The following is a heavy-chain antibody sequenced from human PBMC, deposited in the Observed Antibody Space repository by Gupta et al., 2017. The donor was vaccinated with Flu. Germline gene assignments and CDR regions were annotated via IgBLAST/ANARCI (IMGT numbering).Heavy chain of an antibody. J-gene: IGHJ2*01. V-gene: IGHV4-39*01. CDR3: ARQARGYSSGWYFDL. CDR2: IYYSGST. CDR1: GGSISSSSYY. Sequence: QLQLQESGTGLVKPSETLSLTCTVSGGSISSSSYYWGWICQPPGKGLEWIGSIYYSGSTYYNPSLKSRVTISVDTSKNQFSLKLSSVTAADTAVYYCARQARGYSSGWYFDLWGRGTLVTVSS. D-gene: IGHD6-19*01.